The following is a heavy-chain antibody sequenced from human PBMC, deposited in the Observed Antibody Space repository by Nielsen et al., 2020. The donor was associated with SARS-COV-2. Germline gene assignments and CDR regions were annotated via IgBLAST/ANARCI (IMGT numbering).Heavy chain of an antibody. Sequence: GESLKISCAGSGFTFSSYSMNWVRQAPGKGPEWLSYISSSSSTEYYARSVEGRFTISRDNAKNSLYLHMNSLRAEDTALYYCARDGTDSSRWHQRVDYWGQGTLVTVSS. J-gene: IGHJ4*02. CDR1: GFTFSSYS. V-gene: IGHV3-48*04. CDR3: ARDGTDSSRWHQRVDY. D-gene: IGHD6-13*01. CDR2: ISSSSSTE.